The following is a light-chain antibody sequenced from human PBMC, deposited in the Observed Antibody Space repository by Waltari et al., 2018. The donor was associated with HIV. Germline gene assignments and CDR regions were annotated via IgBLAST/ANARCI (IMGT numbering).Light chain of an antibody. CDR1: QSVSSY. CDR3: QQRSNWPPGRLT. Sequence: EIVLTQSPATLSLSPGDRATLSCRASQSVSSYLAWYQQKPGQAPRLLIYDASNRATGIPARFTGSGSGTDFTLTISSLEPEDFAVYYCQQRSNWPPGRLTFGGGTKVEIK. CDR2: DAS. V-gene: IGKV3-11*01. J-gene: IGKJ4*01.